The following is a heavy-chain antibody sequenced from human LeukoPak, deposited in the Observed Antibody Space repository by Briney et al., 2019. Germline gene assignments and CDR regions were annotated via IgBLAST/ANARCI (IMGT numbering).Heavy chain of an antibody. D-gene: IGHD1-7*01. J-gene: IGHJ4*02. V-gene: IGHV5-51*01. CDR1: GYSFTTSW. Sequence: GESLKISCKGFGYSFTTSWIGWVRQMPGKGLEWMGIIHPDDSDTRYSPSVQGQVTISADKSISTAHLQWSSLKASDTAMYYCARGRTGTTVLGDYWGQGTLVAVSS. CDR2: IHPDDSDT. CDR3: ARGRTGTTVLGDY.